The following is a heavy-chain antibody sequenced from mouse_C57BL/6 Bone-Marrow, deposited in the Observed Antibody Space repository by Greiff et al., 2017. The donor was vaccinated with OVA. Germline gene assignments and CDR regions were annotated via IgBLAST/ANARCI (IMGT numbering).Heavy chain of an antibody. D-gene: IGHD1-1*01. CDR2: ISYSGST. Sequence: EVHLVESGPGLVKPSQSLSLTCTVTGYSITSDYAWNWIRQFPGNKLEWMGYISYSGSTSYSPPLKSRISITLDTSKNQFFLQLNSVTTEDTATYYCSGASYYYDDSLDYWGQGTTLTVSS. V-gene: IGHV3-2*02. CDR1: GYSITSDYA. CDR3: SGASYYYDDSLDY. J-gene: IGHJ2*01.